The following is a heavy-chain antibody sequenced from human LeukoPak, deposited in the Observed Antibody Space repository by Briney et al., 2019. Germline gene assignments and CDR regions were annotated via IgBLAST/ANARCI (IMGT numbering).Heavy chain of an antibody. V-gene: IGHV3-30*02. CDR2: IRYDGSNK. J-gene: IGHJ4*02. CDR3: ARVAVGVTPHLDY. CDR1: GFTFINYS. Sequence: GGSLRLSCTASGFTFINYSMSWVRQAPGKGLEWVAFIRYDGSNKYYADSEKGRFTISRDNAKNSLYLRMNSLRAEDTALYYCARVAVGVTPHLDYWGQGTLVTVSS. D-gene: IGHD3-10*01.